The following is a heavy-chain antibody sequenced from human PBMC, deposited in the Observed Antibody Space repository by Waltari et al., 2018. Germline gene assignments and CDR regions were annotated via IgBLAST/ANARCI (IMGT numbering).Heavy chain of an antibody. J-gene: IGHJ6*03. CDR2: IYYSGST. CDR1: GGSISSYY. D-gene: IGHD3-10*01. CDR3: ARGRGMVRGRREAYYYYYMDV. Sequence: QVQLQESGPGLVKPSETLSLTCTVSGGSISSYYWSWIRQPPGKGLEWIGYIYYSGSTNYNPSLKSRVTISVDTSKNQFSLKLSSVTAADTAVYYCARGRGMVRGRREAYYYYYMDVWGKGTTVTVSS. V-gene: IGHV4-59*01.